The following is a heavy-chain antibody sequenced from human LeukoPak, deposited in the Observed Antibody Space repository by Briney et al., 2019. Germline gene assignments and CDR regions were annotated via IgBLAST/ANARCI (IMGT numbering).Heavy chain of an antibody. V-gene: IGHV4-30-2*01. D-gene: IGHD2-2*01. CDR1: GGSISSGGYS. CDR3: ARSAYCSSTSCYSDYFDY. Sequence: KTSETPSLTCAVSGGSISSGGYSWSWIRQPPGKGLEWIGYIFHSGSTDYNPSLKSQVTISVDRSKNQFSLKLSSVTAADTAVYYCARSAYCSSTSCYSDYFDYWGQGTLVTVSS. J-gene: IGHJ4*02. CDR2: IFHSGST.